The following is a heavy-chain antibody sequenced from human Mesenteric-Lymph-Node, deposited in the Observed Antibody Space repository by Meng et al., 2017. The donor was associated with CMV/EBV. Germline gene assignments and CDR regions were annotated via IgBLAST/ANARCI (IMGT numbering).Heavy chain of an antibody. CDR3: ANFVTLVRGVAS. Sequence: GGSLRLSCAASGFTFSSYAMHWARQAPGKGLEWVSTISGSGDGTYYADSVKGRFTISRDNSKNTLYLQMNSLRGDDTAIYYCANFVTLVRGVASWGQGTLVTVSS. CDR2: ISGSGDGT. CDR1: GFTFSSYA. V-gene: IGHV3-23*01. D-gene: IGHD3-10*01. J-gene: IGHJ4*02.